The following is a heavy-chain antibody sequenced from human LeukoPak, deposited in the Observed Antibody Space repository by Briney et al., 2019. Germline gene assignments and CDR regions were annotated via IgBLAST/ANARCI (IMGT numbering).Heavy chain of an antibody. D-gene: IGHD3-10*01. Sequence: SVKVSCKASGGTFSSYAISWVRQAPGQGLEWMGGIIPIFGTANYAQKFQGRVTITADESTSTAYMELSSLRSEDTAVYYCARDPPQGLLWFGEPENWFDPWGQGTLVTVSS. CDR1: GGTFSSYA. CDR2: IIPIFGTA. J-gene: IGHJ5*02. CDR3: ARDPPQGLLWFGEPENWFDP. V-gene: IGHV1-69*01.